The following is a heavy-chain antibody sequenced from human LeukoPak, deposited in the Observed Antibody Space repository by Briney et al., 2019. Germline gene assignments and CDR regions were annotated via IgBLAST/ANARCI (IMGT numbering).Heavy chain of an antibody. V-gene: IGHV3-7*03. CDR3: ARRAGAYSHPYDY. CDR1: GFTFSSYE. CDR2: IKQDGNEK. Sequence: PGGSLRLSCAASGFTFSSYEMNWVRQAPGKGLEWVANIKQDGNEKYYVDSVKGRFTISRDNAKNSLYLQMNSLRVEDTAVYYCARRAGAYSHPYDYWGQGTLVTVSS. D-gene: IGHD4/OR15-4a*01. J-gene: IGHJ4*02.